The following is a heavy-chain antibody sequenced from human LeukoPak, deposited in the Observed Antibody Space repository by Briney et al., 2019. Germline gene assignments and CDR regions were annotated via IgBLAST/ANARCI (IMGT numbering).Heavy chain of an antibody. CDR2: IFYSGST. V-gene: IGHV4-39*01. D-gene: IGHD3-22*01. CDR3: ARYHGLESDYYYYDSSGYFDY. CDR1: GGSISTSSYY. J-gene: IGHJ4*02. Sequence: SETLSLTCTVSGGSISTSSYYWGWVRQPPGKGLEWIGNIFYSGSTYYSPSLKSRVTISVDTSKNQFSLKLSSVTAADTAVYYCARYHGLESDYYYYDSSGYFDYWGQGTLVTVSS.